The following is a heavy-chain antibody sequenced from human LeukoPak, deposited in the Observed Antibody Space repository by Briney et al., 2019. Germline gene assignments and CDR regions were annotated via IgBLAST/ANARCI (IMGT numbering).Heavy chain of an antibody. J-gene: IGHJ4*02. CDR1: GFTFSNAR. Sequence: MPGGSLRLSCAASGFTFSNARMSWVRQAPGKGLEWVGRIKSKTDGGTTDYAAPVKGRFTISRDDSRKTLYLQMNSLKTEDAAVYFCTTVKWLRIGNDYWGQGTLVTVSS. V-gene: IGHV3-15*01. CDR3: TTVKWLRIGNDY. D-gene: IGHD5-12*01. CDR2: IKSKTDGGTT.